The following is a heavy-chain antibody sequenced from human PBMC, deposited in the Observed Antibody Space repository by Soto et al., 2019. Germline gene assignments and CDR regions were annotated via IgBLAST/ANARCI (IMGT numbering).Heavy chain of an antibody. CDR1: GYAFIGYY. CDR2: INPNGGGT. D-gene: IGHD3-22*01. J-gene: IGHJ4*02. V-gene: IGHV1-2*02. Sequence: ASVKVSCKTSGYAFIGYYIPWVPQTPGQGLELMGWINPNGGGTNYALKFQGRVTMTRDMSISTAYMELSSLRSDDTAVYFCARDRVMYYYATTGYYLEGHWGQGTLVTVYS. CDR3: ARDRVMYYYATTGYYLEGH.